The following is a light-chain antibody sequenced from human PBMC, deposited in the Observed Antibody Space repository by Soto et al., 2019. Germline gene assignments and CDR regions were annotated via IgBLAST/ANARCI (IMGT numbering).Light chain of an antibody. Sequence: EIVLTQSPATLSLSPGERATLSCRASQSISYYLAWYQQKPGQAPRLLIHDASNRATGIPARFSGSGSGTDFTLTSSSLEPEDFAVYYCQQRSNWLTFGGGTKVEIK. V-gene: IGKV3-11*01. CDR2: DAS. CDR3: QQRSNWLT. CDR1: QSISYY. J-gene: IGKJ4*01.